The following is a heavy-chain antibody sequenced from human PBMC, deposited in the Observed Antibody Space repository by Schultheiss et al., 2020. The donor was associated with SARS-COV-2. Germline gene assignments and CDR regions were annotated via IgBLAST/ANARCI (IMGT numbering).Heavy chain of an antibody. CDR1: GGSISSGDYY. Sequence: SETLSLTCTVSGGSISSGDYYWSWIRQPPGKGLEWIGYIYYSGSTNYNPSLKSRVTISVDTSKNQFSLKLSSVTAADTAVYYCARDSGYCSNTGCYYFDYWGQGTLVTVSS. CDR2: IYYSGST. CDR3: ARDSGYCSNTGCYYFDY. J-gene: IGHJ4*02. V-gene: IGHV4-61*08. D-gene: IGHD2-2*01.